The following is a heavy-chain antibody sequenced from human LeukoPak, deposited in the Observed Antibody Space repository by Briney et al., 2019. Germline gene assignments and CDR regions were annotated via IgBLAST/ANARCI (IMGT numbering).Heavy chain of an antibody. V-gene: IGHV3-20*04. D-gene: IGHD6-19*01. CDR3: ARGRLVDRAAGV. J-gene: IGHJ6*04. CDR2: INWNGGST. CDR1: GFTFDDYG. Sequence: RSGGSLRLSCAASGFTFDDYGMSWVRQAPGKGLEWVSGINWNGGSTGYADSVKGRFTISRDNAKNSLYLQMDSLRAEDTALYYCARGRLVDRAAGVWGKGTTVTVSS.